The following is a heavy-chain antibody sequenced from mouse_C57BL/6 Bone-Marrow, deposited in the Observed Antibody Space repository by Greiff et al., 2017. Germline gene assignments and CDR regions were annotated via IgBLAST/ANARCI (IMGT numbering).Heavy chain of an antibody. Sequence: VQLQQPGAELVMPGASVKLSCKASGYTFTSYWMHWVKQRPGQGLEWIGEIDPSDSYTNYNQKFKGKSTLTVDKSSSTAYMQLLSLTSEDSAVYYCARDYGFAYWGQGTLVTVSA. V-gene: IGHV1-69*01. CDR3: ARDYGFAY. J-gene: IGHJ3*01. CDR2: IDPSDSYT. D-gene: IGHD1-1*01. CDR1: GYTFTSYW.